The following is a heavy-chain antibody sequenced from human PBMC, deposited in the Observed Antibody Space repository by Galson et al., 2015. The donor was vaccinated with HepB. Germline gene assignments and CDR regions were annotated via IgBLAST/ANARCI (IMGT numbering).Heavy chain of an antibody. V-gene: IGHV1-18*04. CDR3: ARDRAGISVADTGFGGVSAY. CDR1: GYTFPNYG. D-gene: IGHD6-19*01. Sequence: SVKVSCKASGYTFPNYGITWVRQAPGQGLEWMGWISPYNDNTKIAQKLQGRITMTTDSPTSTAYMELRTLSSDDTAVYYCARDRAGISVADTGFGGVSAYWGQGTLGTVSS. CDR2: ISPYNDNT. J-gene: IGHJ4*02.